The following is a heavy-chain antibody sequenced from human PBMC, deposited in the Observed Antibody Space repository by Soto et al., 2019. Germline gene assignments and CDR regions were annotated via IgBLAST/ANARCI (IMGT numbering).Heavy chain of an antibody. J-gene: IGHJ6*02. D-gene: IGHD3-16*01. V-gene: IGHV1-18*01. CDR2: ISGYNGNT. CDR1: GYTFSSYG. Sequence: QVQLVQSGAEVKKPGASVKVSCKASGYTFSSYGISWVRQAPGQGLEWMGWISGYNGNTNCAQKLQGRVTMTIDTSTSTGYMELRSLRSDDTAVYYCARDRGGDGMDVWGQGTTVTVSS. CDR3: ARDRGGDGMDV.